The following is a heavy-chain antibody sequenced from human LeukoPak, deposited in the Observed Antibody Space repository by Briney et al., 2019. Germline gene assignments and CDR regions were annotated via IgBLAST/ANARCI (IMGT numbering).Heavy chain of an antibody. CDR1: GGTFSSYA. CDR2: IIPILGIA. CDR3: ARVEGIAAAGSADY. V-gene: IGHV1-69*04. D-gene: IGHD6-13*01. J-gene: IGHJ4*02. Sequence: SVKVSCKASGGTFSSYAISWVRQAPGQGLEWMGRIIPILGIANYAQKFQGRVTITADKSTSTAYMELSSLRSEDTAVYYCARVEGIAAAGSADYWGQGTLDTVSS.